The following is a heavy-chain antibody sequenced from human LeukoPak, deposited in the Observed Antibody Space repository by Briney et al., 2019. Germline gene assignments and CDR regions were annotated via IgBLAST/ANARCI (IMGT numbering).Heavy chain of an antibody. CDR1: GFTFSSYS. D-gene: IGHD3-10*01. CDR3: ARAELYYYGSGSYEEGFDY. V-gene: IGHV3-21*01. CDR2: ISSSSSYI. J-gene: IGHJ4*02. Sequence: PGGSLRLSCAASGFTFSSYSMNWVRQAPGKGLEWVSSISSSSSYIYYADSVEGRFTISRDNAKNSLYLQMNSLRAEDTAVYYCARAELYYYGSGSYEEGFDYWGQGTLVTVSS.